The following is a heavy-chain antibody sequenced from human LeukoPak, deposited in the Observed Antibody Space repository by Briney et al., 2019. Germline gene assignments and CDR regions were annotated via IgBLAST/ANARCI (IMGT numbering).Heavy chain of an antibody. V-gene: IGHV4-59*12. D-gene: IGHD4-17*01. CDR3: AICYGDYQLAAFDI. CDR2: VYYTGTT. CDR1: GGSIGYYY. Sequence: SETLSLTCTVSGGSIGYYYWTWIRQPPGKGLEWLGYVYYTGTTKYNPSLKSRVTISIDTSKNHFSLTLSSVTAADTAVYYCAICYGDYQLAAFDIWGQGTMVTVSS. J-gene: IGHJ3*02.